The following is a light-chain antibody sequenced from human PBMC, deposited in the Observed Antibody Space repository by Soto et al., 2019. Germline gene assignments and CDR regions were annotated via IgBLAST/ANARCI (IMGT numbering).Light chain of an antibody. CDR1: QGLSRN. Sequence: EIVMTQSPATLSVAPGERVTLSCRASQGLSRNLAWYQHKSGQAPRLLISGASTGATGIPARFSGSGSGTEFTLTISSLQSEDCAIYYCQQYYTWPITFGGGTKVEIK. V-gene: IGKV3-15*01. CDR3: QQYYTWPIT. CDR2: GAS. J-gene: IGKJ4*01.